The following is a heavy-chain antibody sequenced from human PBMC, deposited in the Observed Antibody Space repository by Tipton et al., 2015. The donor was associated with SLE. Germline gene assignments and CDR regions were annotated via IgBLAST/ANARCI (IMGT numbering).Heavy chain of an antibody. J-gene: IGHJ4*02. Sequence: TLSLTCTVSGGSISSSTYYWGWIRQPPGKGLEWVGSIYYTGTTYYTPSLKSRVTISVDTSKNQFALRLRSVIAADTAVYYCARPDYWAGGLCSPDWGQGILFTVSS. D-gene: IGHD2-8*02. CDR1: GGSISSSTYY. CDR2: IYYTGTT. CDR3: ARPDYWAGGLCSPD. V-gene: IGHV4-39*06.